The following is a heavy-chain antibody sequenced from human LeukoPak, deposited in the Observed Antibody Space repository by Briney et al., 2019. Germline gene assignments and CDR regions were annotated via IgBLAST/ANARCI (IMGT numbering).Heavy chain of an antibody. CDR3: ARVGVCSRTSCHRDY. Sequence: GGSLRLSCAASGFTFSSYAMSWVRQAPGKGLEWVSSLTASGDITYYAESVKGRFTISRDISKSTLYLQMNSLRVDDTAVYYCARVGVCSRTSCHRDYWGQGTLVTVSS. V-gene: IGHV3-23*01. J-gene: IGHJ4*02. D-gene: IGHD2-2*01. CDR2: LTASGDIT. CDR1: GFTFSSYA.